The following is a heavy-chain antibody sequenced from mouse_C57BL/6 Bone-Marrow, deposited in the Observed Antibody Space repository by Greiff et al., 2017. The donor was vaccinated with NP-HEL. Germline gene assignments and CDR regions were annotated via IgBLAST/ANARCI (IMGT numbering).Heavy chain of an antibody. CDR2: ISNGGGST. Sequence: EVKLEESGGGLVQPGGSLKLSCAASGFTFSDYYMYWVRQTPEKRLEWVAYISNGGGSTYYPDTVKGRFTISRDNAKNTLYLQMSRLKSEDTAMYYCARQKAYYSNYEGVDYWGQGTSVTVSS. CDR1: GFTFSDYY. V-gene: IGHV5-12*01. CDR3: ARQKAYYSNYEGVDY. J-gene: IGHJ4*01. D-gene: IGHD2-5*01.